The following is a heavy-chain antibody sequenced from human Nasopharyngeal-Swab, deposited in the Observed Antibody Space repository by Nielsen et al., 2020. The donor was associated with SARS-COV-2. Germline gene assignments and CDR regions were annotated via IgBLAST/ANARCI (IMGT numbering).Heavy chain of an antibody. D-gene: IGHD4-11*01. Sequence: RQAPGKGLDWIGNIYYTGSTNYNPSLKSRVAISVDTPKNQFSLRLSSVTAADTAVYYCARASNGRSLNWFDPWGQGTLVTVSS. V-gene: IGHV4-59*01. CDR3: ARASNGRSLNWFDP. CDR2: IYYTGST. J-gene: IGHJ5*02.